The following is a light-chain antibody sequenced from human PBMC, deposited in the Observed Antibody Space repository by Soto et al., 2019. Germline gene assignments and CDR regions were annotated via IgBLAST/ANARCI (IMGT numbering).Light chain of an antibody. J-gene: IGKJ4*01. Sequence: EVGLSQSPCTVSLSPGERATLSCRASQSVSSNYLAWYQQKPGQAPRLLIYGASTRATGIPDRFSGSGSGTDFTLTISRLEPEDFAVYYCQQYGNSPPITFGGGTKVDIK. CDR3: QQYGNSPPIT. V-gene: IGKV3-20*01. CDR1: QSVSSNY. CDR2: GAS.